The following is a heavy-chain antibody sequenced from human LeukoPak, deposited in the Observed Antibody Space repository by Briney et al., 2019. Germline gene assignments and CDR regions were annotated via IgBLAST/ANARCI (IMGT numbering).Heavy chain of an antibody. CDR1: GYSVSTYW. D-gene: IGHD4-23*01. Sequence: GESLKISCKGSGYSVSTYWVGWVRQMPRKGLEWMGIIYPGDSDTRYSPSFQGQVTISADKSISTAYLQWSSLKASDTAMYYCVRPLNGGNVYWGQGTLVTVSS. CDR2: IYPGDSDT. J-gene: IGHJ4*02. V-gene: IGHV5-51*01. CDR3: VRPLNGGNVY.